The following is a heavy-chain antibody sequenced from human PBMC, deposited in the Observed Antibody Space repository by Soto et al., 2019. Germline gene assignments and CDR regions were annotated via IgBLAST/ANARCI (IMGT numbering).Heavy chain of an antibody. CDR3: ARVIPGVEAWFDP. CDR1: VCTFTNFV. D-gene: IGHD2-2*01. V-gene: IGHV1-18*01. Sequence: ASVRVSCKPSVCTFTNFVVTWVRRAPGQGLEWMGWISAYTDTPNYAQKFQGRVTMTIDTSTSTAYMDLRSLTSDDTAVYYCARVIPGVEAWFDPWGQGTLVTVSS. J-gene: IGHJ5*02. CDR2: ISAYTDTP.